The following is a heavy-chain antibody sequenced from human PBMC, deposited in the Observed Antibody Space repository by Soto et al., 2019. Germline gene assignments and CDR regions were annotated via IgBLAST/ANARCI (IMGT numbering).Heavy chain of an antibody. Sequence: QVQLVQSGAEVKKPGSSVKVSCKASGGTFSSYAISWVRQAPGQGLEWMGGIIPIFGTANYAQKFQGRVTITAAESTSTAYRELSSLRSEDTAVYYCARAHYYDSSGNYYGMDVWGQGTTVTGSS. CDR1: GGTFSSYA. CDR2: IIPIFGTA. V-gene: IGHV1-69*12. CDR3: ARAHYYDSSGNYYGMDV. J-gene: IGHJ6*02. D-gene: IGHD3-22*01.